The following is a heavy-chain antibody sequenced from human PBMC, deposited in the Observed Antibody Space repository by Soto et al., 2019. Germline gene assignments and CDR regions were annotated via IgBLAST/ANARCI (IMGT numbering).Heavy chain of an antibody. CDR2: IYYTGST. V-gene: IGHV4-31*03. D-gene: IGHD3-10*01. CDR1: GGSISSGGYY. Sequence: QVQLQESGPGLVKPSQTLSLTCTVSGGSISSGGYYWSWIRQHPGKGLEWIGYIYYTGSTYSNPSLKSRVTISVDTSKNQFSLKLSSVTAADTAVYYCATLYMVRGVRTFDYWGQGTLVTVSS. CDR3: ATLYMVRGVRTFDY. J-gene: IGHJ4*02.